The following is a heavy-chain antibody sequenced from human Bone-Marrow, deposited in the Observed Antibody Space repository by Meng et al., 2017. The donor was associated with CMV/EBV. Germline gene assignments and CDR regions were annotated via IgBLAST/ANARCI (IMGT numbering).Heavy chain of an antibody. V-gene: IGHV1-18*01. D-gene: IGHD1-20*01. CDR3: ARGRYNWYGGGGAFDI. J-gene: IGHJ3*02. CDR1: GYTFTSYG. Sequence: ASVKASRKASGYTFTSYGISWVRQAPGQGLEWMGWISAYNGNTNYAQKFQGRVTMTRDTSISTAYMELSRLGSDDTAVYYCARGRYNWYGGGGAFDIWGQGTMVTVSS. CDR2: ISAYNGNT.